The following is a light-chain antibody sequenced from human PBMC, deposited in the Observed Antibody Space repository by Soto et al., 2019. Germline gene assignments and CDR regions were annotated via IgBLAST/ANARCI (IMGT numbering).Light chain of an antibody. J-gene: IGKJ1*01. CDR2: DAS. Sequence: DIQVTQSPPTLSASVGDRATITCRASQTISSWIAWYQQKPGKAPKLLIYDASTLQSGVATRFSGSGSGTEFTLTISSLQPEDFATYYCQQYNSYPWTFGQGTKVDIK. V-gene: IGKV1-5*01. CDR1: QTISSW. CDR3: QQYNSYPWT.